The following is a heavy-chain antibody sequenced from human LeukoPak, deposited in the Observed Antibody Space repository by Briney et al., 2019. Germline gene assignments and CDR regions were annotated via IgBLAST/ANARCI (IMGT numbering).Heavy chain of an antibody. CDR2: IYYSGST. CDR1: GGSISSSSYY. D-gene: IGHD3-3*01. CDR3: ARWGMYYDFWSGNDAFDI. V-gene: IGHV4-39*01. J-gene: IGHJ3*02. Sequence: SETLSLTCTVSGGSISSSSYYWGWIRQPPGKGLEWVGSIYYSGSTYYNPSLMSRVTISVDTSKNQFSLKLSSVTAADTAVYYCARWGMYYDFWSGNDAFDIWGQGTMVTVSS.